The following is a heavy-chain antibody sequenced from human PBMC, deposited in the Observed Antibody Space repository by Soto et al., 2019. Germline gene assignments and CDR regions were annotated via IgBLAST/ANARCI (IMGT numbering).Heavy chain of an antibody. D-gene: IGHD4-17*01. V-gene: IGHV4-59*01. CDR3: ARNDHGGNPFFAN. CDR2: IYYSGRT. Sequence: SETLSLSCTVSGGSLSNYYWSWIRQPPGKGLEWIGYIYYSGRTNYNPSLKSRLTMSVDTSKNQVSLKLNSVTAADTAVYYCARNDHGGNPFFANWGQGTLVTVSS. CDR1: GGSLSNYY. J-gene: IGHJ4*02.